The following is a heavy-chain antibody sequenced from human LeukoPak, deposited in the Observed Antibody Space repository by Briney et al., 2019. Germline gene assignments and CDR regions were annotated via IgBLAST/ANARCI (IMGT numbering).Heavy chain of an antibody. Sequence: SETLSLTCTVSGGSISNSNYYWGWIRQPPGKGLEWIWSTYYSGSTYYNPSLKSRVTISVDTSKNQFSLKLSSVTAADTAVYYCARHHDSSGYYSPRWIDYWGQGTLVTVSS. D-gene: IGHD3-22*01. CDR2: TYYSGST. CDR1: GGSISNSNYY. CDR3: ARHHDSSGYYSPRWIDY. V-gene: IGHV4-39*01. J-gene: IGHJ4*02.